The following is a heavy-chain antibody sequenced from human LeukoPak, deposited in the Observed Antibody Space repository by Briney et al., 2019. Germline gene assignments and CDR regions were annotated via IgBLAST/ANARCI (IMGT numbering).Heavy chain of an antibody. D-gene: IGHD6-6*01. CDR3: ARQSIVAIDY. CDR1: GFNFTNYC. CDR2: IYPGDSDT. Sequence: GESLKISCQGSGFNFTNYCIGWVRQMPGKGLEWMGIIYPGDSDTRYSPSFQGQVAISADKSISTAYLQWSSLKASDTAMYYCARQSIVAIDYWGQGTLVTVSS. J-gene: IGHJ4*02. V-gene: IGHV5-51*01.